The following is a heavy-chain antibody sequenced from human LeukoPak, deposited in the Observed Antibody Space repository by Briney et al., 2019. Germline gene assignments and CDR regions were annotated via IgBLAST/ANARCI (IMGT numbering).Heavy chain of an antibody. D-gene: IGHD5-18*01. J-gene: IGHJ4*02. CDR1: GYTFTNHG. CDR2: ISSSNGNT. Sequence: GASVKVSCKASGYTFTNHGFIWVRQAPGQGLEWLGWISSSNGNTKYAQNVQGRLTMTTDTSTTTAYLDLTNLRPDDTAVYYCARETVETVMAWPRPFDAWGQGTLVTVSS. V-gene: IGHV1-18*01. CDR3: ARETVETVMAWPRPFDA.